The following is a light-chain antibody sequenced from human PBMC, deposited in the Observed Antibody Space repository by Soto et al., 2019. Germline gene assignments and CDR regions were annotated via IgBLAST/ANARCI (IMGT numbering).Light chain of an antibody. V-gene: IGLV2-14*01. CDR1: SSDVGTYNY. CDR3: SSYTTSNTQV. Sequence: QSALTQPASVSGAPGQSITISCTGTSSDVGTYNYVSWYQHRPGKAPTLRIYDVSYRPSGVSNRFSGSKSANTASLTISGLQAEDEADYYCSSYTTSNTQVFGGGTKLTVL. J-gene: IGLJ3*02. CDR2: DVS.